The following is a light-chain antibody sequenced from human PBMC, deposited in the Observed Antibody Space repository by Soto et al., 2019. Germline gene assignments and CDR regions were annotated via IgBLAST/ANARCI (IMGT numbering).Light chain of an antibody. CDR1: QPISSHRC. J-gene: IGKJ4*01. CDR2: GAS. CDR3: QQYDSSPLT. V-gene: IGKV3-20*01. Sequence: EIVLTQSPGTLSLSPGERATLSCGASQPISSHRCLAWYQQKPGQAPRVLIYGASRRATGIPDRFSGGGSGTDFTLTISRLEPEDFAVYYCQQYDSSPLTFGGGTKGDIK.